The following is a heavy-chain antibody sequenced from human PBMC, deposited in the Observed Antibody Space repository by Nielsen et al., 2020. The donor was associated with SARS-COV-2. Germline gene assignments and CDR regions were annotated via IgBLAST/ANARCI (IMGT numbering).Heavy chain of an antibody. V-gene: IGHV1-18*01. CDR3: ARVYYYGSGSYWGYYYYYMDV. Sequence: WVRQAPGQGLEWMGWISVENGNTNYAEKLQGRVTMTTDTSTSTAYMELRSLRSDDTAVYYCARVYYYGSGSYWGYYYYYMDVWGKGTTVTVSS. D-gene: IGHD3-10*01. J-gene: IGHJ6*03. CDR2: ISVENGNT.